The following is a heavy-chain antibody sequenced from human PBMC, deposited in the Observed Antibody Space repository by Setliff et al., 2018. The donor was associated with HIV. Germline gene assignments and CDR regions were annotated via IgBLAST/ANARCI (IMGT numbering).Heavy chain of an antibody. CDR2: IRSKAYGGTT. Sequence: GESLKISCTASGFTFGDYAMSWVRQAPGKGLEWVGFIRSKAYGGTTEYAASVKGRFTISRDDSKSIAYLQMNSLKTEDTAVYYCTRVYPAAAQYAFEIWGQGTMVTVSS. CDR1: GFTFGDYA. CDR3: TRVYPAAAQYAFEI. D-gene: IGHD2-2*01. V-gene: IGHV3-49*04. J-gene: IGHJ3*02.